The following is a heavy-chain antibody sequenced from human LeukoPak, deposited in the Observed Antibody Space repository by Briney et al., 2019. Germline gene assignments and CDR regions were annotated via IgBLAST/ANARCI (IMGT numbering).Heavy chain of an antibody. CDR1: GGTFSSYA. V-gene: IGHV1-69*05. CDR2: IIPIFGTA. CDR3: ARDSYLNGRLGELSPPDY. Sequence: ASVKVSCKASGGTFSSYAISWVRQAPGQGLEWMGGIIPIFGTANYAQKLQGRVTMTRDTSTSTVYMELSSLRSEDTAVYYCARDSYLNGRLGELSPPDYWGQGTLVTVSS. D-gene: IGHD3-16*02. J-gene: IGHJ4*02.